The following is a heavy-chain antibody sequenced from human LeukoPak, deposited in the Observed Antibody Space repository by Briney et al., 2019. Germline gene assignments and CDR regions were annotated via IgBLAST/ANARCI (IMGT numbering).Heavy chain of an antibody. V-gene: IGHV3-7*03. CDR1: GFAFSDYW. J-gene: IGHJ6*02. CDR2: IKKDGDDK. Sequence: PGGSLRLSCAASGFAFSDYWMSWVRQAPGKGLEWVANIKKDGDDKYYVESVKGRFTISRDNSKSSLYLQMNSLRAEDTAVYYCARCKGGWSDHYYGLDVWGQGTTVTVSS. CDR3: ARCKGGWSDHYYGLDV. D-gene: IGHD6-19*01.